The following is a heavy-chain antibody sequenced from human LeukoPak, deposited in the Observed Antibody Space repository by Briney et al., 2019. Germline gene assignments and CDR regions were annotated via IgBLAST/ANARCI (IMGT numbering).Heavy chain of an antibody. CDR3: ARRSSGWYFDH. Sequence: SETLSLTCAVYGGSFSGYYWSWIRQPPGKGLEWIGEINHSGSTNYNPSLKSRVTISVDTSKNQFSLKLSSVTAADTAVYYCARRSSGWYFDHWGQGTLVTVSS. CDR1: GGSFSGYY. CDR2: INHSGST. J-gene: IGHJ4*02. D-gene: IGHD6-19*01. V-gene: IGHV4-34*01.